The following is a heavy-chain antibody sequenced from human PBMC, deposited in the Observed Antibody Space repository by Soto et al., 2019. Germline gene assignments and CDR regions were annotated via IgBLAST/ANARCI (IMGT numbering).Heavy chain of an antibody. CDR3: AKTVVLMVYQPMLWDY. J-gene: IGHJ4*02. D-gene: IGHD2-8*01. CDR2: ISGSGGST. V-gene: IGHV3-23*01. Sequence: EVQLLEAGGGLVQPGGSLRLSCAASGFTFSSYAMSWVRQAPGKGLEWVSAISGSGGSTYYADSVKGRFTISRDNSKNTLYLEMNSLRAEDTGVYYCAKTVVLMVYQPMLWDYWGQGTLVTVSS. CDR1: GFTFSSYA.